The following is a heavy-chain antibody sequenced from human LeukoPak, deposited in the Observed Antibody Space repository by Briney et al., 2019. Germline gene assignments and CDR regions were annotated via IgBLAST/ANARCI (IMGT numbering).Heavy chain of an antibody. CDR3: ARGRTYYYDTSGYYPSMYYGMDV. D-gene: IGHD3-22*01. CDR1: GGSFSGYY. Sequence: SETLSLTCAVSGGSFSGYYWYWIRQPPGKGLEWIGEINHVESTNYNPSLKSRATLSVDTSKNQFSLKLTSVTAADTAVYYCARGRTYYYDTSGYYPSMYYGMDVWGQGTTVIVSS. CDR2: INHVEST. V-gene: IGHV4-34*01. J-gene: IGHJ6*02.